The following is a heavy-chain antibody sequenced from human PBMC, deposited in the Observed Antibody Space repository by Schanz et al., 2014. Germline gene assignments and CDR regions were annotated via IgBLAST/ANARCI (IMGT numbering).Heavy chain of an antibody. V-gene: IGHV1-46*01. CDR2: INPSGGST. Sequence: QVQLVQSGAEVKKPGASVKVSCKASGYTFTSYYMHWVRQAPGQGLEWMGIINPSGGSTSYAQKFQGRVTMTADKSTSTVYMELRGLRSDDTAVYYCARETTIITGGAFDVWGQGTMVTVSS. D-gene: IGHD3-9*01. CDR3: ARETTIITGGAFDV. CDR1: GYTFTSYY. J-gene: IGHJ3*01.